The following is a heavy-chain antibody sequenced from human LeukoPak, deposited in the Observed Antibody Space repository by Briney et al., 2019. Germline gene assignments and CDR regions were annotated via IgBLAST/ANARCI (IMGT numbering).Heavy chain of an antibody. D-gene: IGHD3-10*01. V-gene: IGHV3-23*01. CDR2: ISGSGGST. J-gene: IGHJ4*02. Sequence: GGSLRLSCAASGFTFSSYAMSWVRQAPGKGLEWVSAISGSGGSTYYADSVKGRFTISRDNSKNTLYLQMNSLRAEETAVYYCAKEGGDVLLWFGELLPRIYFDYWGQGTLVTVSS. CDR1: GFTFSSYA. CDR3: AKEGGDVLLWFGELLPRIYFDY.